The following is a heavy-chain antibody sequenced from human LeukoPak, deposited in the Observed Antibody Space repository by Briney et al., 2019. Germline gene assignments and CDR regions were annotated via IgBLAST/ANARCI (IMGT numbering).Heavy chain of an antibody. CDR2: IIPIRGIA. CDR3: ARDGSKEGTVLLWFGESSDAFDI. D-gene: IGHD3-10*01. Sequence: ASVKVSCKASGGTFSSYTISWVRQAPGQGLEWMGRIIPIRGIANYAQKFQGRVTITADKSTSTAYMELSSLRSEDTAVYYCARDGSKEGTVLLWFGESSDAFDIWGQGTMVTVSS. CDR1: GGTFSSYT. J-gene: IGHJ3*02. V-gene: IGHV1-69*04.